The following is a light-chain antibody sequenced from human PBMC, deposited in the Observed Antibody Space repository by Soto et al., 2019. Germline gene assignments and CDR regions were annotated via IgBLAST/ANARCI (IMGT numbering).Light chain of an antibody. CDR3: QQSNSFPLT. J-gene: IGKJ4*01. CDR1: QGISSR. V-gene: IGKV1-12*01. CDR2: AAS. Sequence: DIQMTQSPSSGSACVGDRVTITCRASQGISSRLAWYQQKPGKAPNLLIYAASSLQSGVPSRFSGRGSGTDFTLTIGSLQPGDFATYYCQQSNSFPLTFGGGTKVEIK.